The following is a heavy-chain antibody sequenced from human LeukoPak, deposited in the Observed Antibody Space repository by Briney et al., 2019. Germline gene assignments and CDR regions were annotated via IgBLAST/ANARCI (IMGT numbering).Heavy chain of an antibody. Sequence: ASVKVSCKASGYTFTGYYVHWVRQAPGQGLEWMGWINPNSGGTNYAQKFQGRVTMTRDTSISTAYMELSRLRSDDTAVYYCARGYCSSTSCYFLHYYYYGMDVWGQGTTVTVSS. J-gene: IGHJ6*02. V-gene: IGHV1-2*02. CDR3: ARGYCSSTSCYFLHYYYYGMDV. CDR1: GYTFTGYY. D-gene: IGHD2-2*01. CDR2: INPNSGGT.